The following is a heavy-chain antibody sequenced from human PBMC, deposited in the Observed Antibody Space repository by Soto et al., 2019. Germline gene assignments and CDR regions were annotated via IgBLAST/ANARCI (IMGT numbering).Heavy chain of an antibody. CDR3: ASDIVFRNGSGSGPFDV. J-gene: IGHJ4*02. CDR2: IIPILGTA. V-gene: IGHV1-69*13. CDR1: GGTFSSYS. D-gene: IGHD3-10*01. Sequence: SVKVSCKASGGTFSSYSISWVRQAPGQGLEWMGGIIPILGTANYAQKFQGRVTITADESTSTAYMELSSLRSEDTAVYYCASDIVFRNGSGSGPFDVWGQGTLVTVSS.